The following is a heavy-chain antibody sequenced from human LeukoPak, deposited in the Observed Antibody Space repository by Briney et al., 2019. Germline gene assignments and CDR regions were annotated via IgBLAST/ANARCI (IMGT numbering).Heavy chain of an antibody. CDR3: ARGRSVYGSGSYSDY. CDR2: MSYDGNFT. D-gene: IGHD3-10*01. J-gene: IGHJ4*02. V-gene: IGHV3-30*04. Sequence: GGSLRLSCAASGFTFKRYAMHWVRQAPGKGLEWVTIMSYDGNFTYYSDSVKGRFTISRDSSNDTLYLQMNSLRADDTAIYYCARGRSVYGSGSYSDYWGQGTLVTVSS. CDR1: GFTFKRYA.